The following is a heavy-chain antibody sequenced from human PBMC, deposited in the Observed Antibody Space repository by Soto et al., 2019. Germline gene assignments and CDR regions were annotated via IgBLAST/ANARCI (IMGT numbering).Heavy chain of an antibody. Sequence: GGSLRLSCAASGFTFDDYTMHWVRQAPGKGLEWVSLISWDGGSTYYADSVKGRFTISRDNSKNSLYLQMNSLRTEDTALYYCAKDITGFTNYYYGMDVWGQGTTVTVSS. CDR1: GFTFDDYT. V-gene: IGHV3-43*01. CDR3: AKDITGFTNYYYGMDV. CDR2: ISWDGGST. J-gene: IGHJ6*02. D-gene: IGHD3-10*01.